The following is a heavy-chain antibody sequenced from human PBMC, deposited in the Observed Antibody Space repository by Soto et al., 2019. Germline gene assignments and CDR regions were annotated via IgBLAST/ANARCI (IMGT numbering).Heavy chain of an antibody. CDR2: ISYDGSNK. D-gene: IGHD3-3*01. V-gene: IGHV3-30*18. CDR3: AKDGPRITTIFGVVTPRYYFDY. CDR1: GFTFSSYG. Sequence: GGSLRLSCAASGFTFSSYGMHWVRQAPGKGLEWVAVISYDGSNKYYADSVKGRFTISRDNSKNTLYLQMNSLRAEDTAVYYCAKDGPRITTIFGVVTPRYYFDYWGQGTLVTVSS. J-gene: IGHJ4*02.